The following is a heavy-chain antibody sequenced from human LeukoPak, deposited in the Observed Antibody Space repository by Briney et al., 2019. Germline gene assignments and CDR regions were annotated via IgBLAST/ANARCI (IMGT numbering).Heavy chain of an antibody. Sequence: GSLRLSCAASGFTFSNSWMSWVRQAPGKGLEWVATIKADGSAQYYVDSVKGRFTISRDNAKNSLFLQINSLRAEDTAVYYCARMGYSGSYYSSYFDYWGQGTLVTVSS. D-gene: IGHD1-26*01. CDR3: ARMGYSGSYYSSYFDY. CDR1: GFTFSNSW. CDR2: IKADGSAQ. V-gene: IGHV3-7*01. J-gene: IGHJ4*02.